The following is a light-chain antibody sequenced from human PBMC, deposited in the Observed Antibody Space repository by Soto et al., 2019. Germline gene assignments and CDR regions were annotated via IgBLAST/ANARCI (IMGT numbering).Light chain of an antibody. CDR1: NIGSKS. V-gene: IGLV3-21*04. CDR2: YDS. Sequence: SYELTQPPSVSVAPGKTARISCGGNNIGSKSVHWYQQKPGQAPVVVIYYDSDRPSGIPERFSGSNSGNTATLTISRVEAGDEDDYYCQVWDSDHVVFGGGTKVTVL. CDR3: QVWDSDHVV. J-gene: IGLJ2*01.